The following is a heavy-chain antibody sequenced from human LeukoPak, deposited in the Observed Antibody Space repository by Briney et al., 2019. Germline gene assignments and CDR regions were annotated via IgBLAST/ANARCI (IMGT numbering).Heavy chain of an antibody. CDR2: IAAANGYT. CDR1: GHNFLTYG. V-gene: IGHV1-18*01. D-gene: IGHD2-21*01. CDR3: ARDYEVPPHCGGATYDGTSDV. J-gene: IGHJ3*01. Sequence: ASVKVSFKSSGHNFLTYGINGVRQAPGQGLEWMGWIAAANGYTNYAQDLQGRLTMTTDTSTNTAYMELRSLTYDYTAIYYCARDYEVPPHCGGATYDGTSDVCGQGTLVTVSS.